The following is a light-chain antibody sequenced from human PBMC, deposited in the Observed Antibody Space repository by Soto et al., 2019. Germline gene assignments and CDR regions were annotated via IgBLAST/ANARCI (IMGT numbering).Light chain of an antibody. CDR2: YIS. CDR3: QQHNQWPIT. J-gene: IGKJ5*01. CDR1: QSAGNF. Sequence: EIVRTHSAASLSVSPGETASLSFRASQSAGNFLAWYQQKPGQAPRLLIYYISTRATGIPARFSGSGSGTEFTLTINSLQSEDSAVYYCQQHNQWPITFGQGTRLEIK. V-gene: IGKV3D-15*01.